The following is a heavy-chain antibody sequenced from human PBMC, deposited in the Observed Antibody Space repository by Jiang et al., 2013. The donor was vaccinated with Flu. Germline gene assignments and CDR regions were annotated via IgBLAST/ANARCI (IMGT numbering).Heavy chain of an antibody. CDR3: VRQVTVAGPFNWFDP. CDR2: INSDGSNT. D-gene: IGHD6-19*01. CDR1: GFSFNSSW. Sequence: VQLVESGGGLVQPGGSLRLSCAASGFSFNSSWMHWVRQVPGKGLVWVSRINSDGSNTKYADAVKGRFTISRDNAKNTLFLHMNSLRVEDTAVYYCVRQVTVAGPFNWFDPWGQGTWSSSLQ. J-gene: IGHJ5*02. V-gene: IGHV3-74*03.